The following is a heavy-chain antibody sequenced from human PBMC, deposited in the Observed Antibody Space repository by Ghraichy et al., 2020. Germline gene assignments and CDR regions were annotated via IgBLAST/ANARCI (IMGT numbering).Heavy chain of an antibody. CDR3: ARESSKGYGMDV. D-gene: IGHD2/OR15-2a*01. J-gene: IGHJ6*02. V-gene: IGHV4-39*07. CDR1: GGSISSSSYY. Sequence: SETLSLTCTVSGGSISSSSYYWGWIRQPPGKGLEWIGSIYYSGSTYYNPSLKSRVTISVDTSKNQFSLKLSSVTAADTAVYYCARESSKGYGMDVWGQGTTVTVSS. CDR2: IYYSGST.